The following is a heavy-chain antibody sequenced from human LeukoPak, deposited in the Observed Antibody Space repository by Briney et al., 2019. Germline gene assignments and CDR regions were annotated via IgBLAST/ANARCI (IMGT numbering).Heavy chain of an antibody. CDR2: ISKSGTTI. V-gene: IGHV3-11*01. CDR3: ARLRAGNYIDY. Sequence: PGGSLRVPCAVSGFTFSDYYMTWIRQAPGKGLEWVSYISKSGTTINYADSVKGRFTISRDNAKNSLFLQMNSLRAEDTAAYFCARLRAGNYIDYWGQGTLVTVSS. D-gene: IGHD1-14*01. J-gene: IGHJ4*02. CDR1: GFTFSDYY.